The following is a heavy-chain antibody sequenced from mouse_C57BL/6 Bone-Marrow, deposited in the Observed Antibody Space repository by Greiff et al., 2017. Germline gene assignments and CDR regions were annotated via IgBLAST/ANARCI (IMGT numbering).Heavy chain of an antibody. CDR1: GYTFTSYW. D-gene: IGHD1-1*01. CDR2: IYPGSGST. CDR3: AREGIYYGSSYYAMDY. J-gene: IGHJ4*01. V-gene: IGHV1-55*01. Sequence: QVQLQQPGAELVKPGASVKMSCKASGYTFTSYWITWVKQRPGQGLEWIGDIYPGSGSTNYNEKFKSKATLTVDTSSSTAYMQLSSLTSEDSAVYYCAREGIYYGSSYYAMDYWGQGTSVTVSS.